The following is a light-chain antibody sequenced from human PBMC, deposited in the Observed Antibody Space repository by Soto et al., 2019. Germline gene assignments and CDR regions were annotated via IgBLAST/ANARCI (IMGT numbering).Light chain of an antibody. V-gene: IGKV3D-20*02. CDR3: QQLLSYPIT. Sequence: EIVLTQSPATLSLSPGDRATLSCRASQSVSSSYLAWYQQKPGQAPGLLIYGASSRATGIPDRFSGSGSGTDFTLTISRLEPEDFATYYCQQLLSYPITFGQGTRLEI. J-gene: IGKJ5*01. CDR2: GAS. CDR1: QSVSSSY.